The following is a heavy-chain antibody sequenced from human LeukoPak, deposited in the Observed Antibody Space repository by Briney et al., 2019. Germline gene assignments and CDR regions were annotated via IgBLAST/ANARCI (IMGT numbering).Heavy chain of an antibody. CDR2: ISSSSNYM. D-gene: IGHD6-13*01. CDR3: ARPLDSSNNYFDY. J-gene: IGHJ4*02. CDR1: GFTVSNNY. Sequence: PGGSLRLSCAASGFTVSNNYMSWVRQAPGKGLEWVSFISSSSNYMSYADSVKGRFTISRDNTKNSLYLQMNSLRAEDTAVYYCARPLDSSNNYFDYWGQGTLVTVSA. V-gene: IGHV3-21*01.